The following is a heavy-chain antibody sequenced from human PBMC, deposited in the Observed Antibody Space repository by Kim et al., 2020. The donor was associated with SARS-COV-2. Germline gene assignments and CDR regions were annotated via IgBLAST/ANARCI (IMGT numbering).Heavy chain of an antibody. CDR3: ARGSPHGHGQQWPTRLDY. Sequence: SETLSLTCAVYGGSFSGYYWSWIRQPPGKGLEWIGEINHSGGTNYNPSLKSRVTISVDTSKNQFSLKLSSVTAADTAVYYCARGSPHGHGQQWPTRLDYWGQGTLVTVSS. J-gene: IGHJ4*02. V-gene: IGHV4-34*01. D-gene: IGHD6-19*01. CDR1: GGSFSGYY. CDR2: INHSGGT.